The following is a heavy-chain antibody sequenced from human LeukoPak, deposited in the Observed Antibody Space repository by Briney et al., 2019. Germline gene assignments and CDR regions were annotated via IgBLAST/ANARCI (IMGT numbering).Heavy chain of an antibody. Sequence: GRSLRLSCAASGFTFSSYAMHWVRQATGKGLEWVALISYDGSNKYCADSVKGRFTISRDNSKNTLYLQMNSLRAEDTAVYYCARRFCSGGSCFSAYYSYYDMDVWGQGTTVTVSS. CDR3: ARRFCSGGSCFSAYYSYYDMDV. J-gene: IGHJ6*02. CDR2: ISYDGSNK. CDR1: GFTFSSYA. V-gene: IGHV3-30-3*01. D-gene: IGHD2-15*01.